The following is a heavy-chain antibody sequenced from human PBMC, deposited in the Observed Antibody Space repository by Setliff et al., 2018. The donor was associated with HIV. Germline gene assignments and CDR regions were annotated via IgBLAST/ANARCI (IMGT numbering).Heavy chain of an antibody. V-gene: IGHV4-4*09. CDR3: ARGGDWDDCYYMDV. D-gene: IGHD1-1*01. CDR1: GGSISGYF. Sequence: SETLSLTCTVSGGSISGYFWSWIRQPPGKRLEWIGYIYSSGNTDYNPSLKTRATISLDTSKNQFSLQLNSVTPEDTAVYYCARGGDWDDCYYMDVWGKGTTVTVSS. CDR2: IYSSGNT. J-gene: IGHJ6*03.